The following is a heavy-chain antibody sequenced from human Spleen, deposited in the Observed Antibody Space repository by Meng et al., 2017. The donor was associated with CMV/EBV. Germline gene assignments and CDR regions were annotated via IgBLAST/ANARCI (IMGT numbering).Heavy chain of an antibody. CDR2: ISSSSAYI. D-gene: IGHD5-24*01. CDR3: ATTKGDY. Sequence: GESLKISCAASGFTFSIYTMNWVRQAPGKGLEWVSCISSSSAYIFYADSVKGRFTISRDNSRNTVSLQMNSLRAEDTAVYYCATTKGDYWGQGTLVTVSS. CDR1: GFTFSIYT. J-gene: IGHJ4*02. V-gene: IGHV3-21*04.